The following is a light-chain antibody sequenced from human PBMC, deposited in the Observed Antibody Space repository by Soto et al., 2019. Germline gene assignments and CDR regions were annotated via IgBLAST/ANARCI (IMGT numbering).Light chain of an antibody. CDR3: QQYGNSPQT. CDR1: QSVSSSY. Sequence: EIVLTQSPGTLSLSPGERATLACRASQSVSSSYLAWYQQKPGQAPRLLIYGASSRATGIPDRFSGSGSGTDFTVTISRLGPEDFAVYYCQQYGNSPQTFGHGTKLEIK. CDR2: GAS. V-gene: IGKV3-20*01. J-gene: IGKJ2*01.